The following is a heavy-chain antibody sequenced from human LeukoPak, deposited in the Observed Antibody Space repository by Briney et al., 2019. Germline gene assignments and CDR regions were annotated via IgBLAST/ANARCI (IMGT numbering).Heavy chain of an antibody. V-gene: IGHV4-59*08. CDR2: IYYSGST. Sequence: NPSETLSLTCTVSGGSISSYYWSWIRQPPGKGLEWIGYIYYSGSTNYNPSLKSRVTISVDTSKNQFSLKLSSVTAADTAVYYCARLGPSGYDFWTGDYWGQGTLVTVSS. CDR1: GGSISSYY. D-gene: IGHD3-3*01. CDR3: ARLGPSGYDFWTGDY. J-gene: IGHJ4*02.